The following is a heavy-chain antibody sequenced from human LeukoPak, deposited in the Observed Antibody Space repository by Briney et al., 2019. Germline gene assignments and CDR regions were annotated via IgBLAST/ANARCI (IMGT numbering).Heavy chain of an antibody. D-gene: IGHD1-26*01. V-gene: IGHV3-23*01. Sequence: GGSLRLSCAASGFTFSSYAMSWVRQAPGKGLEWVSAISGSGGSTYYADSVKGRFTISRDNSKNTLYLQMNSLRAEDTAVYYCAKALLTPDWYSRSYYFDYWGQGTLVTVSS. CDR3: AKALLTPDWYSRSYYFDY. CDR1: GFTFSSYA. J-gene: IGHJ4*02. CDR2: ISGSGGST.